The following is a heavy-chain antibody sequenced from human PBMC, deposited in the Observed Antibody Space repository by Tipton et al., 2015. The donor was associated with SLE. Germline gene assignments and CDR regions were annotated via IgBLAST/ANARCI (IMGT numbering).Heavy chain of an antibody. CDR2: IRYDGSNK. CDR3: ASDSYYYDLLGAFVI. D-gene: IGHD3-22*01. V-gene: IGHV3-30*02. CDR1: GFTFSSYG. Sequence: SLRLSCAASGFTFSSYGMHWVRQAPCKGLEWVAFIRYDGSNKYYADSVKGRFTISRDNSKNTLYLQMNSLRAEDTAVYYCASDSYYYDLLGAFVIWGQGTMVTVSS. J-gene: IGHJ3*02.